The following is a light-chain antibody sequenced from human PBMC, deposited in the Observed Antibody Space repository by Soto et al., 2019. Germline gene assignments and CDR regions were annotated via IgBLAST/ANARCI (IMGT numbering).Light chain of an antibody. J-gene: IGKJ2*01. Sequence: DIQMTQSPSSLYASVGDRVNITCRASQDIDKDLNWYQQRSGKAPKVLIYDASNLKGGVPSRFSGSGSGTDFTFTISSLQPEDITTYYCQQYDDFPYTFGQGTKLEI. CDR1: QDIDKD. V-gene: IGKV1-33*01. CDR2: DAS. CDR3: QQYDDFPYT.